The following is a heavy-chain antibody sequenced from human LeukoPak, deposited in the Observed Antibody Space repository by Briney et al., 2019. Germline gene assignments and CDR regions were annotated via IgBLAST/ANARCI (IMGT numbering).Heavy chain of an antibody. CDR2: IYHSGST. V-gene: IGHV4-38-2*02. Sequence: SETLSLTCTVSGYSISSGYYWGWIRQPPGKGLEWIGSIYHSGSTYYNPSLKSRVTISVDTSKNQFSLKLSSVTAADTAVYYCARVTGYMVEDYFDYWGQGTLVTVSS. CDR1: GYSISSGYY. D-gene: IGHD6-13*01. J-gene: IGHJ4*02. CDR3: ARVTGYMVEDYFDY.